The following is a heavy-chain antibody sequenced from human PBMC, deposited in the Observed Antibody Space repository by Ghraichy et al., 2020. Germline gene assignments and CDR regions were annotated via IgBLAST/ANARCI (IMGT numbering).Heavy chain of an antibody. J-gene: IGHJ4*02. Sequence: GGSLRLSCAASGFSFSSYWMSWVRQSPGKEPKWVSRIESDGTGAIYADSVKGRFTISRDNAKNTLYLQMNSLRGDDTAVYYCARDSLAHGSSLDSWGKGILVAVST. CDR3: ARDSLAHGSSLDS. CDR2: IESDGTGA. CDR1: GFSFSSYW. V-gene: IGHV3-74*01.